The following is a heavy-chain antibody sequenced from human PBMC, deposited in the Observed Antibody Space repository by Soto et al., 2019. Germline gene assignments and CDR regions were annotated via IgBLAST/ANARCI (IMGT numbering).Heavy chain of an antibody. J-gene: IGHJ6*02. V-gene: IGHV4-59*01. Sequence: SETLSLTCTVSGGSISSYYWSWIRQPPGKGLEWIGYIYYSGSTNYNPSLKSRVTISVDTSKNQFSLKLSSVTAADTAVYYCARAGDFDSSSWYGYYYYYGMDVWGQGTTVTVSS. CDR3: ARAGDFDSSSWYGYYYYYGMDV. CDR2: IYYSGST. CDR1: GGSISSYY. D-gene: IGHD6-13*01.